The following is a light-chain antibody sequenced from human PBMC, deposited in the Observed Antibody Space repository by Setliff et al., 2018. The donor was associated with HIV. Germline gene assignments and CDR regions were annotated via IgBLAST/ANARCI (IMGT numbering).Light chain of an antibody. Sequence: ALTQPASVSGSPGQSITISCTGTSSDVGSYNLVSWYQQRPGKAPKLMIYEVSKRPSGVSNRFSGSKSGNAASLTISGLQSEDEADYYCCSYAGGGTYVFGSGTKVTVL. V-gene: IGLV2-23*02. CDR3: CSYAGGGTYV. J-gene: IGLJ1*01. CDR1: SSDVGSYNL. CDR2: EVS.